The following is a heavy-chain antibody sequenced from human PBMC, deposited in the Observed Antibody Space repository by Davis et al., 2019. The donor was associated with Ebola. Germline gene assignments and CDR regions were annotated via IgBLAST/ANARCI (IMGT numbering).Heavy chain of an antibody. CDR2: IYSSGST. D-gene: IGHD3-22*01. CDR3: ARRHYYDGNWYFDL. CDR1: GGSISSYY. Sequence: GSLRLSCTVSGGSISSYYWSWIRQPPGKGLEWIGYIYSSGSTKYNPSLKSRVTISGDTSKNQFSLKLSSVTAADTAVYYCARRHYYDGNWYFDLWGRGTLVTVSS. V-gene: IGHV4-59*08. J-gene: IGHJ2*01.